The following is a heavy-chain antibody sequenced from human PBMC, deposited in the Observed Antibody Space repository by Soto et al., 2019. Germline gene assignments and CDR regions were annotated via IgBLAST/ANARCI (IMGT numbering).Heavy chain of an antibody. J-gene: IGHJ4*02. D-gene: IGHD3-16*01. V-gene: IGHV1-69*06. CDR1: GGTFNGYI. CDR3: ARVLVGEPGGFDS. Sequence: QVQLVQSGAEVKKPGSSVKVSCKPSGGTFNGYIITWVRQAPGQGLEWIGGIIFTFNTANYAEKFQGRVSLGADKGTSTAYMELTSLTPEDTAFFYCARVLVGEPGGFDSWGQGPLSASPQ. CDR2: IIFTFNTA.